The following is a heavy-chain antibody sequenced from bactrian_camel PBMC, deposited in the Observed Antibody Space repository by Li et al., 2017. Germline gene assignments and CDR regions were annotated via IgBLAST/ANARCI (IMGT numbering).Heavy chain of an antibody. D-gene: IGHD5*01. V-gene: IGHV3S40*01. CDR3: INHNRGFEY. CDR1: GFIFRDHY. CDR2: INSWSGNE. J-gene: IGHJ4*01. Sequence: VQLVESGGGLVQPGESLRLSCAASGFIFRDHYMDWVRQAPGKGLEWVSNINSWSGNEYYADSVKGRFAISRDNAKNMVYLQLNSLKSEDTAMYYCINHNRGFEYWGQGTQVTVS.